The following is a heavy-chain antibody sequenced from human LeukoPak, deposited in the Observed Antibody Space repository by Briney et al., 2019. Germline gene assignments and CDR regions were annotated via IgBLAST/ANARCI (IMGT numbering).Heavy chain of an antibody. D-gene: IGHD3-22*01. CDR3: ARASRITMIVVVMRLGAFDI. CDR2: IYHSGST. J-gene: IGHJ3*02. V-gene: IGHV4-4*01. Sequence: SGTLSLTCAVSGGSISSSNWWSWVRQPPGKGLEWIGEIYHSGSTNYNPSLKSRVTISVDKSKNQFSLKLSSVTAADTAVYCCARASRITMIVVVMRLGAFDIWGQGTMVTVS. CDR1: GGSISSSNW.